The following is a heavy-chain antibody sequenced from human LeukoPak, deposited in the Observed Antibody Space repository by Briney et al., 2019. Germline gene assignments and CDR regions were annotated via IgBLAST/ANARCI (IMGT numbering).Heavy chain of an antibody. J-gene: IGHJ4*02. V-gene: IGHV4-34*01. CDR3: ARLRPDY. CDR2: INHSGST. Sequence: SETLSLTCAVYGGSFSGYYWSWIRQPPGKGLEWIGEINHSGSTNYNPPLKSRVTISVDTSKNQFSLKLSSVTAADTAVYYCARLRPDYWGQGTLVTVSS. CDR1: GGSFSGYY.